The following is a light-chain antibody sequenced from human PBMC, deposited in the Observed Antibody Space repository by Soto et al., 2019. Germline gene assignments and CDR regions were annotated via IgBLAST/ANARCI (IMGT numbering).Light chain of an antibody. J-gene: IGKJ2*01. CDR1: QDISNY. V-gene: IGKV1-27*01. Sequence: DIQMTQSPSSLSASVGDRVTITCRASQDISNYLAWYQQKPGKVPKLLLYAASTLQSGVPSRFSGSGSGTDFTLTISSLQPEEIGTYYCQEYNSLLYTFGQGTKLEIK. CDR2: AAS. CDR3: QEYNSLLYT.